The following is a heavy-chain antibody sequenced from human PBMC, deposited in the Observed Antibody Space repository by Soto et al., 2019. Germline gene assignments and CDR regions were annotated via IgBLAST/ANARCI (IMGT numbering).Heavy chain of an antibody. J-gene: IGHJ6*02. CDR2: INQDGSEK. CDR3: ARDGSTSWYSYDYHGMDV. CDR1: GFTFRTYW. D-gene: IGHD5-18*01. V-gene: IGHV3-7*05. Sequence: EVQLVESGGGLVQPGGSLRLSCGASGFTFRTYWLSWVRQVPGKGLEWVANINQDGSEKNYVDSVKGRFTISRDNAKNSLYLQISSLRAEDTALYYCARDGSTSWYSYDYHGMDVWGQGTTVTVSS.